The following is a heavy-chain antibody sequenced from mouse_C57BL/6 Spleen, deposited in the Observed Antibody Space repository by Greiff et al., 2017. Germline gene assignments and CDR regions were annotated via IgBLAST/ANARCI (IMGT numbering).Heavy chain of an antibody. CDR2: IDPSDSYT. V-gene: IGHV1-50*01. D-gene: IGHD2-5*01. CDR3: ARKNYSKGAWFAY. CDR1: GYTFTSYG. Sequence: VQLQQSGAELVKPGASVKLSCKASGYTFTSYGMQWVKQRPGQGLEWIGEIDPSDSYTNYNQKFKGKATLTVDTSSSTAYMQLSSLTSEDSAVYYCARKNYSKGAWFAYWGQGTLVTVSA. J-gene: IGHJ3*01.